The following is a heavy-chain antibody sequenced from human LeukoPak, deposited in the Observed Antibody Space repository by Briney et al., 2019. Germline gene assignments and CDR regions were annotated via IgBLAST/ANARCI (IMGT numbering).Heavy chain of an antibody. D-gene: IGHD7-27*01. Sequence: GGSLRLSCAASGFTFSSYEMNWVRQAPGKGLEWVSYISSSGSTIYYADSVKGRFTISRDNAKNSLYPQMNSLRAEDTAVYYCARDLVSGDYLDYWGQGTLVTVSS. CDR1: GFTFSSYE. J-gene: IGHJ4*02. V-gene: IGHV3-48*03. CDR3: ARDLVSGDYLDY. CDR2: ISSSGSTI.